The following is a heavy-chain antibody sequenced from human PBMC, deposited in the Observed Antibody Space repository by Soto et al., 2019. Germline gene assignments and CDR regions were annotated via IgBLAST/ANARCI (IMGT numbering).Heavy chain of an antibody. D-gene: IGHD3-10*01. V-gene: IGHV1-69*12. Sequence: QVQLVQSGAEVKKPGSSVKVSCKASGGTFSSYAISWVRQAPGQGREWMGGIIPIFGTANYAQKFQGRVTITADEPTSTDYMEQSSLRSEDTAVYYCARGDYGSGSTLDYWGQGTLVTVSS. J-gene: IGHJ4*02. CDR3: ARGDYGSGSTLDY. CDR2: IIPIFGTA. CDR1: GGTFSSYA.